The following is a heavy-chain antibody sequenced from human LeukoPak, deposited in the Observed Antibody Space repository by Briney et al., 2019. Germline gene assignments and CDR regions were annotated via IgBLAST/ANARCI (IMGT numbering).Heavy chain of an antibody. Sequence: SETLSLTCTVSGYSISSGYYWGWIRQPPGKGLEWIGSIYHSGSTYYNPSLKSRVTISVDTSKNQFSLKLSSVIAADTAVYYCARVGTAMVKNWFDPWGQGTLVTVSS. J-gene: IGHJ5*02. D-gene: IGHD5-18*01. CDR3: ARVGTAMVKNWFDP. V-gene: IGHV4-38-2*02. CDR1: GYSISSGYY. CDR2: IYHSGST.